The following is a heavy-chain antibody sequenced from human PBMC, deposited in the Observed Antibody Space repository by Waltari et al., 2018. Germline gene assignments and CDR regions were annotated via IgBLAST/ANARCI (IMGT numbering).Heavy chain of an antibody. CDR2: LYSAGHT. D-gene: IGHD2-21*01. CDR3: ARDVVHYFDY. V-gene: IGHV3-53*01. J-gene: IGHJ4*02. CDR1: GLTISDNY. Sequence: EVQLVESGGGLIQPGGSLRLSCAASGLTISDNYMSWVRQAPGKGMEWGSGLYSAGHTYYADSVKCRFTISRDSSKNTLYLQMNSLRTEDTAVYYCARDVVHYFDYWGQGTLVTVSS.